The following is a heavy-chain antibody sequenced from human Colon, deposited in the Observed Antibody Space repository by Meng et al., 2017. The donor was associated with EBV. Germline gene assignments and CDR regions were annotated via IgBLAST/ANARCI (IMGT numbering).Heavy chain of an antibody. CDR3: ARAEYYNWFDP. CDR2: IYYSGNT. Sequence: QLQLQESGPGLVKPSQXLSLTCTVSGGSMSSGDYFWNWIRQPPGKGLEWIGYIYYSGNTYYNPSLKSRVTISIDTSKNQFSLKLSSVTAADTAVYYCARAEYYNWFDPWGQGTLVTVSS. D-gene: IGHD1-14*01. J-gene: IGHJ5*02. V-gene: IGHV4-30-4*01. CDR1: GGSMSSGDYF.